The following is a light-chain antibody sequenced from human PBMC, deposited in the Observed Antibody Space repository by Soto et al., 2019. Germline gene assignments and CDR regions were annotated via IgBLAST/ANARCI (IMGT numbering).Light chain of an antibody. CDR3: QQYNSYSHLT. J-gene: IGKJ1*01. CDR1: QSISSW. V-gene: IGKV1-5*01. Sequence: DIQMTQSPSTLSASVGDRVTITCRASQSISSWLAWYQQKPGKAPKLLIYDASSLESGVPSRFSGSGSGTEFTLTISSLQPDDLATYYCQQYNSYSHLTFGQGTKV. CDR2: DAS.